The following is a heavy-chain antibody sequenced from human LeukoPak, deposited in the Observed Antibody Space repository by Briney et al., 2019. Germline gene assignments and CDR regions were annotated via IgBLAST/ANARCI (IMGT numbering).Heavy chain of an antibody. V-gene: IGHV1-8*03. CDR2: MNPNSGNT. CDR1: GYTFTSYD. Sequence: ASVKVSCKASGYTFTSYDINWVRQATGQGLEWMGWMNPNSGNTGYAQKFQGRVTITRNTSISTAYMELSSLRSEDTAVYYCAKGPFDCSSTSCPIDYWGQGTLVTVSS. J-gene: IGHJ4*02. CDR3: AKGPFDCSSTSCPIDY. D-gene: IGHD2-2*01.